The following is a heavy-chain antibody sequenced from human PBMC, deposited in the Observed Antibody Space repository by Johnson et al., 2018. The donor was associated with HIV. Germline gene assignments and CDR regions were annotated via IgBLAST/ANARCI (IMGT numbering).Heavy chain of an antibody. CDR3: AKERRAPRAFDI. J-gene: IGHJ3*02. CDR1: ALNFSDYS. Sequence: QMQLVESGGGVVQPGRSMRLSCAASALNFSDYSMHWVRQAPGKGLEWVAIISFDGGTKYYADSVKGRFTISRDNSNNTLYLQMNSLRVEDTAVYYCAKERRAPRAFDIWGQGTMVTVSS. CDR2: ISFDGGTK. V-gene: IGHV3-30*04.